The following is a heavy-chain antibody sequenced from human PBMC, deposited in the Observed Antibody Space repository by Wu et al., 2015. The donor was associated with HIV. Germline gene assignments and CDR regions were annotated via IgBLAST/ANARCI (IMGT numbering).Heavy chain of an antibody. CDR1: GYTFSDYY. J-gene: IGHJ4*02. CDR3: ERDYYDSRGSVVREDL. CDR2: INANRGGT. D-gene: IGHD3-22*01. V-gene: IGHV1-2*02. Sequence: QVHLLQSGAEVKKPGASVMVSCTASGYTFSDYYIYWVRQAPGQGPEWMGWINANRGGTKYAQKFQGRVTMTRDTAVSTAYLELTSLRSDDTAMYYCERDYYDSRGSVVREDLWGQGTLIIVSS.